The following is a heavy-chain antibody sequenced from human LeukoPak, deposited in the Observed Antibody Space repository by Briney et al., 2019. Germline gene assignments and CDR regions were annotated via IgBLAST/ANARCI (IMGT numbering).Heavy chain of an antibody. J-gene: IGHJ4*02. CDR3: AKGSAVVITTYIDY. CDR1: GFTFDDYA. V-gene: IGHV3-9*01. Sequence: GGSLRLSCAASGFTFDDYAMHWVRQAPGKGLEWVSGISWNSGSIGYADSVKGRFTISRDNAKNSLYLQMNSLRAEDTALYYCAKGSAVVITTYIDYWGQGTLVTVSS. D-gene: IGHD3-22*01. CDR2: ISWNSGSI.